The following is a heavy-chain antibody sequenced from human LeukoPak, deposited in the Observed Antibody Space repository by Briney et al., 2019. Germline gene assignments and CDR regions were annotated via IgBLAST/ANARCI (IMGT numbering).Heavy chain of an antibody. CDR3: ARLGAGNWFDP. D-gene: IGHD6-13*01. V-gene: IGHV4-34*01. J-gene: IGHJ5*02. CDR2: INHSGST. CDR1: GGSFSGYY. Sequence: SETLPLTCAVYGGSFSGYYWSWIRQPPGKGLEWIGEINHSGSTNYNPSLKSRVTISVDTSKNQLSLKLSSVTAADTAVYYCARLGAGNWFDPWGQGTLVTVSA.